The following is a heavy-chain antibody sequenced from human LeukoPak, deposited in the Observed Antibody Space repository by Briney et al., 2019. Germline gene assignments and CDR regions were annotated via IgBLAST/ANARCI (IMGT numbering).Heavy chain of an antibody. CDR1: GYTLTELS. CDR2: FDPEDGET. V-gene: IGHV1-24*01. J-gene: IGHJ4*02. D-gene: IGHD3-10*01. Sequence: ASVKVSCKVSGYTLTELSMHWVRQAPGKGLEGMGGFDPEDGETIYAQKFQGRGTMTEDTSTDTAYMELSSLRSEDTAVYYCATAGAVTMVRGVIDYWGQGTLVTVSS. CDR3: ATAGAVTMVRGVIDY.